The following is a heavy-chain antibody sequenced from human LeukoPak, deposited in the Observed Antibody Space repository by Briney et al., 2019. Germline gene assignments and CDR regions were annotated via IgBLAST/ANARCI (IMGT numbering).Heavy chain of an antibody. CDR3: ARGQYYDFRNNWFDP. V-gene: IGHV4-34*01. CDR2: INHSGST. CDR1: GGSFSGYY. D-gene: IGHD3-3*01. J-gene: IGHJ5*02. Sequence: SETLSLTCAVYGGSFSGYYWSWIRQPPGKGLEWIGEINHSGSTNYNPSLKSRVTISVDTSKNQFSLKLSSVTAADTAVYYCARGQYYDFRNNWFDPWGQGTLVTVSS.